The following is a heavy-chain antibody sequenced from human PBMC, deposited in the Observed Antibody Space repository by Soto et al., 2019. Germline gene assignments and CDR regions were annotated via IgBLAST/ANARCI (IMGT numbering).Heavy chain of an antibody. CDR3: AKDGDGYNFYFDY. J-gene: IGHJ4*02. V-gene: IGHV3-23*01. Sequence: PGGSLRLSCAASGFTFSSYAMSWFRQAPGKGLEWVSAISGSGGSTYYADSVKGRFTISRDNSKNTLYLQMNSLRAEDTAVYYCAKDGDGYNFYFDYWGQGTLVTVSS. D-gene: IGHD5-12*01. CDR1: GFTFSSYA. CDR2: ISGSGGST.